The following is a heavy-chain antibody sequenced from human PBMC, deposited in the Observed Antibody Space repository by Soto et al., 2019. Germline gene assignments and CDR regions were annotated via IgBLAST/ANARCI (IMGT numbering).Heavy chain of an antibody. D-gene: IGHD2-15*01. CDR1: GYTFSSYG. CDR2: ISAYNGYT. V-gene: IGHV1-18*01. Sequence: QVQLVQSGAEAKKPGASVKVSCKASGYTFSSYGISWVRQAPGQGLEWMGWISAYNGYTNYAQNLQGRVTMTIDTPXSTAYMELRSLTSDDTAVYYCARRCGSGGSCYSRYWGQGTLVTVSS. CDR3: ARRCGSGGSCYSRY. J-gene: IGHJ4*02.